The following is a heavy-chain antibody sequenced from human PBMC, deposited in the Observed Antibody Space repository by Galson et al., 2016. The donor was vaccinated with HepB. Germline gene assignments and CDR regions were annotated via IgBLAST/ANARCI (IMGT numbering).Heavy chain of an antibody. Sequence: LVKPTQTLTLTCTLSGFSLKTSGMRVSWIRQPPGKALEWLARIDWDDDKFYRTSLKTRLTISKDTSKNQVVFTMTKMDPVDTATYYCALSYGYPGNMDVWGKGTTVTVSS. J-gene: IGHJ6*03. CDR2: IDWDDDK. V-gene: IGHV2-70*04. CDR1: GFSLKTSGMR. D-gene: IGHD5-18*01. CDR3: ALSYGYPGNMDV.